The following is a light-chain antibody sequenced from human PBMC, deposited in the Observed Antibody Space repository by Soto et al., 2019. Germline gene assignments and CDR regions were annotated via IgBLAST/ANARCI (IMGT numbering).Light chain of an antibody. CDR1: SSDVGGYNH. CDR3: ASYAGSNNSV. CDR2: DVS. J-gene: IGLJ1*01. Sequence: QSALTQPPSASGSPGQSVTISCTGTSSDVGGYNHVSWYQQNPGNAPKLMIYDVSKRPSGVPDRFSGSKSGNTASLTISGLQAEDEADYYCASYAGSNNSVFGTGTKVTVL. V-gene: IGLV2-8*01.